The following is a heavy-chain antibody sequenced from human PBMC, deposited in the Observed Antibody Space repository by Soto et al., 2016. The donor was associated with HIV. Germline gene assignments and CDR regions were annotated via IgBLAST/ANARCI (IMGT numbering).Heavy chain of an antibody. D-gene: IGHD1-26*01. CDR1: GFTFDDYT. Sequence: EVQLVESGGVVVQPGGSLRLSCAASGFTFDDYTMHWVRQAPGKGLEWVSLISWDGSSAYYADSVKGRFTISRDNSKNSLYLQMNSLRTEDTALYYCTKDVGANYYFDYWGQGTLATVSS. J-gene: IGHJ4*02. V-gene: IGHV3-43*01. CDR3: TKDVGANYYFDY. CDR2: ISWDGSSA.